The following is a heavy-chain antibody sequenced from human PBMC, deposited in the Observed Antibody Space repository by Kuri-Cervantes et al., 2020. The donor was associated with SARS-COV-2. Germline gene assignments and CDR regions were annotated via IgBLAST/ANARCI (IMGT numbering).Heavy chain of an antibody. D-gene: IGHD2-2*01. CDR2: ISAYNGNT. Sequence: ASVKVSCKASGYTFTSYGISWVRQAPGQGLEWMGWISAYNGNTNYAQKLQGRVTMTTDTSTSTAYMELRSLRSDDTAVYYCARDGVVVVPAAIGVGAIPFGPALYYYYYMDVWGKGTTVTVSS. J-gene: IGHJ6*03. CDR3: ARDGVVVVPAAIGVGAIPFGPALYYYYYMDV. CDR1: GYTFTSYG. V-gene: IGHV1-18*01.